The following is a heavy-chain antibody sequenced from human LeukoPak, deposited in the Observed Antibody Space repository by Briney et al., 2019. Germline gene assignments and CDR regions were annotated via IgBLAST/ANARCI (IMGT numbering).Heavy chain of an antibody. CDR1: GFTFSSYS. J-gene: IGHJ4*02. Sequence: AGGSLRLSCAASGFTFSSYSMNWVRQAPGKGLEWVSSISSSSSYIYYADSVKGRFTISRDNAKNSLYLQMNSLRAEDTAVYYCARDPNRIAVAGYFDYWGQGTLVTVSS. CDR2: ISSSSSYI. D-gene: IGHD6-19*01. V-gene: IGHV3-21*01. CDR3: ARDPNRIAVAGYFDY.